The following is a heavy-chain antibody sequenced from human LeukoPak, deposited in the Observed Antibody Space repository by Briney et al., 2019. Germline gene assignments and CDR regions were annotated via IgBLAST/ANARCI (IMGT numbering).Heavy chain of an antibody. CDR1: GGSISSYY. D-gene: IGHD5-12*01. Sequence: SETLSLTCTVSGGSISSYYWSWIRQPPGKGLEWIGYIYYSGSTNYNPSLKSRVTISVDTSKNQFSLKLSSVTAADTAVYYCARHSGYDWIPGQIDYWGQGTLVTVSS. V-gene: IGHV4-59*08. J-gene: IGHJ4*02. CDR2: IYYSGST. CDR3: ARHSGYDWIPGQIDY.